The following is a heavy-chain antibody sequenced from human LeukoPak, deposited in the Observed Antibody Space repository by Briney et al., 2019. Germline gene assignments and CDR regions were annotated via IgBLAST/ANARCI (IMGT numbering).Heavy chain of an antibody. CDR1: GYTFTSYD. CDR2: MNPNSGNT. D-gene: IGHD1-7*01. V-gene: IGHV1-8*01. Sequence: AASVKVSCKASGYTFTSYDINWVRQAPGQGLEWMGWMNPNSGNTGYAQKFQGRVTMTRNTSISTAYMELGSLRSEDTAVYYCARGPTWNYVVPLDQWGQGALVTVSS. J-gene: IGHJ4*02. CDR3: ARGPTWNYVVPLDQ.